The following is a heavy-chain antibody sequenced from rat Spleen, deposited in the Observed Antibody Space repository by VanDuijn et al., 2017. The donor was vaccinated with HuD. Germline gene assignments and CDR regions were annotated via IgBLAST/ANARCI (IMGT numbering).Heavy chain of an antibody. CDR2: IWAGGGK. CDR3: AREGLSPMDA. J-gene: IGHJ4*01. Sequence: QVQLKESGPGVVQPSQTLSLTCTVSGFSLPSYHVSWVRQPPGKSLVWMGTIWAGGGKNYNSAVKSRLSISRDTSKNQVFLKMSSLQTEDTATYYCAREGLSPMDAWGQGASVTVSS. D-gene: IGHD3-8*01. V-gene: IGHV2-15*01. CDR1: GFSLPSYH.